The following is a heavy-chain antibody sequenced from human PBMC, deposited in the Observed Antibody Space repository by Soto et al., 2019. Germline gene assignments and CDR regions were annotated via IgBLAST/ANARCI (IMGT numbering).Heavy chain of an antibody. CDR1: GGSISSSSYY. CDR2: IYYSGST. V-gene: IGHV4-39*01. Sequence: QLQLQESGPGLVKPSETLSLTCTVSGGSISSSSYYWGWIRQPPGKGLEWIGSIYYSGSTYYNPSLKSRVTISVDTSKNQFSLKLSSVPAADTAVYYCASDSHYGSGSYYFLGVDYWGQGTLVTVSS. D-gene: IGHD3-10*01. CDR3: ASDSHYGSGSYYFLGVDY. J-gene: IGHJ4*02.